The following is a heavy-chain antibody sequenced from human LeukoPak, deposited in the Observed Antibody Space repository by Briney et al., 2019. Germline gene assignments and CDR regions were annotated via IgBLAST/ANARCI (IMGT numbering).Heavy chain of an antibody. Sequence: SETLSLTCTVSGYSISSGYFWGWIRQPPGKGLEWIAIIHSGESPYYSPSLESRVTMAIDTSKNQFSLKLSSVTAADTAVYYCARMGQYQLLRFDPWGQGTLVTVSS. V-gene: IGHV4-38-2*02. J-gene: IGHJ5*02. CDR2: IHSGESP. D-gene: IGHD2-2*01. CDR1: GYSISSGYF. CDR3: ARMGQYQLLRFDP.